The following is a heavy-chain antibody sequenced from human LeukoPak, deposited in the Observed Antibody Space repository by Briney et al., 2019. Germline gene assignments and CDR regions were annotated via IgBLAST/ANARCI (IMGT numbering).Heavy chain of an antibody. Sequence: PGGSLRLSCAASGFTYSSYAMSWVREAPGKGLEWVSAISGSGGSTYYADSVKGRFTISRDNSKNTMYLQMNSLRAEDTAVYYCAKSFRMITFGGVIVSHYFDYCGQGTLVTVSS. D-gene: IGHD3-16*02. CDR2: ISGSGGST. CDR1: GFTYSSYA. V-gene: IGHV3-23*01. CDR3: AKSFRMITFGGVIVSHYFDY. J-gene: IGHJ4*02.